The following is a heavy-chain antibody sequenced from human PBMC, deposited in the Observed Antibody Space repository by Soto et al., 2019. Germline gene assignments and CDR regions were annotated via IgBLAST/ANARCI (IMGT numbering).Heavy chain of an antibody. D-gene: IGHD3-3*01. J-gene: IGHJ4*02. V-gene: IGHV4-59*01. CDR2: IYYSGST. Sequence: KFSETPSLTCTVYGGSISSYYWSWIRQPPGKGLEWIGYIYYSGSTNYNPPLKSRVTISVDTSKNQFSLKLSSVTAADTAVYYCASLVYVVWSGYKGNYFDYWGQGTGVTVAS. CDR1: GGSISSYY. CDR3: ASLVYVVWSGYKGNYFDY.